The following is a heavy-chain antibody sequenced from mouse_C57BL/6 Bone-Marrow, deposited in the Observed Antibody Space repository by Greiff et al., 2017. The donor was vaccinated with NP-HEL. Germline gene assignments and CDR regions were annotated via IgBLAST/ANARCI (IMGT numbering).Heavy chain of an antibody. J-gene: IGHJ4*01. D-gene: IGHD1-1*01. V-gene: IGHV1-69*01. CDR1: GYTFTSYW. Sequence: QVQLQQPGAELVMPGASVKLSCKASGYTFTSYWMHWVKQRPGQGLEWIGEIDPSDSYTNYNQQLKGKSTLTVDKSSSTAYLQLSSLTSEDSAVDYCGRDYDGSRYYHAMDYWGQGTSVTVSS. CDR3: GRDYDGSRYYHAMDY. CDR2: IDPSDSYT.